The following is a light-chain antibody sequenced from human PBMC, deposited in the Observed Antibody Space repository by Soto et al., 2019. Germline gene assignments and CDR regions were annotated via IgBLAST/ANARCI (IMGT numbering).Light chain of an antibody. Sequence: QSALTQPRSVSGSPGQSVTISCTGTSSDVGGYNIVSWYQQHPGKVPKLIIYEGSSRPSGVSNRFSGSKSGNTAALTISGLQAEDEADYYCCSYAGSSNWVFGGGTKLTVL. J-gene: IGLJ3*02. CDR2: EGS. CDR1: SSDVGGYNI. V-gene: IGLV2-23*01. CDR3: CSYAGSSNWV.